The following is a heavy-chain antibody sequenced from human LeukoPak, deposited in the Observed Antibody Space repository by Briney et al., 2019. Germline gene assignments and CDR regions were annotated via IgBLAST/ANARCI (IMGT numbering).Heavy chain of an antibody. CDR3: AKDDSGRYYQTDAFDI. J-gene: IGHJ3*02. CDR2: IWYDGSNK. CDR1: GFTFSSYG. D-gene: IGHD1-26*01. Sequence: GGSLRLSCAATGFTFSSYGMHWVRQAPGKGLEWVAVIWYDGSNKYYADSVKGRFTISRDNSKNTLYLQMNSLRAEDTAVYYCAKDDSGRYYQTDAFDIWGQGTMVTVSS. V-gene: IGHV3-33*06.